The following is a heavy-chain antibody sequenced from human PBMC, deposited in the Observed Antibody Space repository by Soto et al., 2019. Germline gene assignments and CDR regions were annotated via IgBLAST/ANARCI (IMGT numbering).Heavy chain of an antibody. CDR2: ISGSGGNT. CDR1: AFTFGSYA. V-gene: IGHV3-23*01. J-gene: IGHJ5*02. D-gene: IGHD2-2*01. Sequence: WGSLRLSCAPSAFTFGSYAMSSVRQAPGKGLDWVSTISGSGGNTYYADSVKGRFTSSRDNSRNTLYLQMNSLRAEDTAIYYCAKGVIPAASTRWFDPWGQGTLVTVSS. CDR3: AKGVIPAASTRWFDP.